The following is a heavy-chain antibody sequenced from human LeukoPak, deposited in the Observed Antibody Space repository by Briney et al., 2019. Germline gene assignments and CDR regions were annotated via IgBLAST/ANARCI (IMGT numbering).Heavy chain of an antibody. V-gene: IGHV3-23*01. CDR2: ISGSGGST. D-gene: IGHD2-2*01. CDR3: AKDGGYCSSTSCSGGDFDY. Sequence: GGSLRLSCAASGFTFSSYAMSWVRQAPGQGLEWVSAISGSGGSTYYADSVKGRFTISRDNSKNTLYLQMNSLRAEDTAVYYCAKDGGYCSSTSCSGGDFDYWGQGTLVTVSS. J-gene: IGHJ4*02. CDR1: GFTFSSYA.